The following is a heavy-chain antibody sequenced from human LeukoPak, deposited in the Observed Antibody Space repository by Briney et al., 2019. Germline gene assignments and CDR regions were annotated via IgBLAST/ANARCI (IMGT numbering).Heavy chain of an antibody. D-gene: IGHD2-2*01. CDR1: GGTFSSLT. J-gene: IGHJ4*02. CDR3: ADLVYCSSSSCYEPFNQT. CDR2: IIPIFGRA. V-gene: IGHV1-69*13. Sequence: SVKASCKASGGTFSSLTINWVRQAPGQGLEWMGGIIPIFGRANYAQKFQGRVTITADDSTSTAYMELSSLRSEDTAVYYCADLVYCSSSSCYEPFNQTWGQGTLVTVSP.